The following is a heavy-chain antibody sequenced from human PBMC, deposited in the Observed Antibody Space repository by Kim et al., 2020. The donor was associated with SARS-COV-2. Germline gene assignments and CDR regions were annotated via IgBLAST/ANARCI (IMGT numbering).Heavy chain of an antibody. CDR3: ARDRAGAGDY. V-gene: IGHV3-72*01. D-gene: IGHD1-26*01. Sequence: HSTEYAASVKDRFIISRDDPTNSLFRQMNGLRAEDTAVYYCARDRAGAGDYWGQGTLVAVSS. CDR2: HST. J-gene: IGHJ4*02.